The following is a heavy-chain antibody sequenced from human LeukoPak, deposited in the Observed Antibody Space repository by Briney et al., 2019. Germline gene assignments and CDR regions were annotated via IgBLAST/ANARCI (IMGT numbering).Heavy chain of an antibody. CDR3: ARDRQATTAYDAFDI. V-gene: IGHV4-59*01. CDR2: IYYSGST. D-gene: IGHD1-26*01. CDR1: GDSISGYY. Sequence: PSETLSLTCTVSGDSISGYYWSWVRQPPGKGLEWIGYIYYSGSTKYNASLKSRVNISVDKSKNKFSLKLSSLTAADTAVYYCARDRQATTAYDAFDIWGRGTMVTVSS. J-gene: IGHJ3*02.